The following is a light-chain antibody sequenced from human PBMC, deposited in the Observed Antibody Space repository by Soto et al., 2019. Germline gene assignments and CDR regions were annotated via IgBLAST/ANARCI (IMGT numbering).Light chain of an antibody. J-gene: IGKJ1*01. Sequence: ELVLTQSPGPLSLSPGERATLSCRASQSVSSSYLAWYQQKPGQAPRLLIYGASSRATGIPDRFSGSGSGTDFTLTISRLEPEDFAVYYCQQYGSSRTWTFGQRTKVDIK. CDR1: QSVSSSY. V-gene: IGKV3-20*01. CDR2: GAS. CDR3: QQYGSSRTWT.